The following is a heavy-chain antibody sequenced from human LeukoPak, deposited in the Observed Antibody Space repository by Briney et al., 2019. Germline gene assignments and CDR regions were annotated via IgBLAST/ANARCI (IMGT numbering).Heavy chain of an antibody. Sequence: GGSLRLSCAASGFTFSRYSMNWVRQAPGKGLEWVSYISSSDSTIYYADSVKGRFTISRDNAKYSLYLQMNSLRAGDTAVYYCARTIEMATISYFDYWGQGTLVTVSS. CDR3: ARTIEMATISYFDY. J-gene: IGHJ4*02. CDR2: ISSSDSTI. V-gene: IGHV3-48*04. D-gene: IGHD5-24*01. CDR1: GFTFSRYS.